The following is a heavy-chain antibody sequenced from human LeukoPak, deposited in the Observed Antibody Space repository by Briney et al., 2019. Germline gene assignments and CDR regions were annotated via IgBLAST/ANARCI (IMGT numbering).Heavy chain of an antibody. V-gene: IGHV1-18*01. CDR2: ISAYNGNT. Sequence: ASVKVSCKASGYTFTSYGISWVRQAPGQGLEGMGWISAYNGNTNYAQKLQGRVTMTTDTSTSTAYMELRSVRSDDTAVYYCARKVSVYAYFDYWGQGTLVTVSS. CDR1: GYTFTSYG. J-gene: IGHJ4*02. D-gene: IGHD2-8*01. CDR3: ARKVSVYAYFDY.